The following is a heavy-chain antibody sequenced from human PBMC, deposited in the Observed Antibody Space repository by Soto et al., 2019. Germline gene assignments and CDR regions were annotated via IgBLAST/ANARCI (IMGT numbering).Heavy chain of an antibody. Sequence: PGGSLRLSCAASGFTFSSYGMHWVRQAPGKGLEWVASIWYDGSNKYYGDSVKGRFTISRDNSKNTLYLQMNSLRAEDTAVYYCARSPSGTGSYFDYWGQGTLVTVSS. CDR2: IWYDGSNK. CDR3: ARSPSGTGSYFDY. V-gene: IGHV3-33*01. CDR1: GFTFSSYG. D-gene: IGHD3-10*01. J-gene: IGHJ4*02.